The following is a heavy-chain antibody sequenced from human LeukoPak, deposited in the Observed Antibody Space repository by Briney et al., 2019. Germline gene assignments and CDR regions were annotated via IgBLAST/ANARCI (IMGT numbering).Heavy chain of an antibody. CDR2: INPSGGST. V-gene: IGHV1-46*01. D-gene: IGHD4-11*01. Sequence: GASVKVSCKASGYTFTSYDINWVRQAPGQGLEWMGIINPSGGSTSYAQKFQGRVTMTRDTSTSTVYMELSSLRSEDTAVYYCARDLFPATVTLGVYYYYGMDVWGQGTTVTVSS. CDR3: ARDLFPATVTLGVYYYYGMDV. CDR1: GYTFTSYD. J-gene: IGHJ6*02.